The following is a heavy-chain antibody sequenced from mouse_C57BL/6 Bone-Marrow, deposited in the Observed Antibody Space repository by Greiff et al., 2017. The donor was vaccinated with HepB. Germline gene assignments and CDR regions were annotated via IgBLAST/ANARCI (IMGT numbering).Heavy chain of an antibody. CDR3: TRNWDGGYFDV. J-gene: IGHJ1*03. V-gene: IGHV1-15*01. CDR2: IDPETGGT. CDR1: GYTFTDYE. D-gene: IGHD4-1*01. Sequence: VQLQESGAELVRPGASVTLSCKASGYTFTDYEMHWVKQTPVHGLEWIGAIDPETGGTAYNQKFKGKAILTADKSSSTAYMELRSLTSEDSAVYYCTRNWDGGYFDVWGTGTTVTVSS.